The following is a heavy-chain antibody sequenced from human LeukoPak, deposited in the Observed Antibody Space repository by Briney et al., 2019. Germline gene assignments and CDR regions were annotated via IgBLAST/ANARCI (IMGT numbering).Heavy chain of an antibody. Sequence: SETLSLTCTVSGGSISSYYWSWIRQPPGKGLEWIGYIYYSGSTNYNPSLKSRVTISVDTSKNQFSLKLSSVTAADTAVYYCARDFAPDSSGYRVFDYWGQGTLVTVSS. CDR2: IYYSGST. D-gene: IGHD3-22*01. CDR1: GGSISSYY. CDR3: ARDFAPDSSGYRVFDY. J-gene: IGHJ4*02. V-gene: IGHV4-59*01.